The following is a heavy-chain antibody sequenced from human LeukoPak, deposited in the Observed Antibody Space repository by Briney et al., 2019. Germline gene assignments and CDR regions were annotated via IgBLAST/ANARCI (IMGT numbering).Heavy chain of an antibody. D-gene: IGHD3-22*01. CDR3: ARAKRRPYYYDSSGPNLDAFDI. Sequence: ASVKVSCKASGYTFTGYYMHWVRQAPGQGLEWMGWINPNSGGTNYAQKFQGRVTITADESTSTVYMELSSLRSEDTAVYYCARAKRRPYYYDSSGPNLDAFDIWGQGTMVTVSS. CDR1: GYTFTGYY. V-gene: IGHV1-2*02. CDR2: INPNSGGT. J-gene: IGHJ3*02.